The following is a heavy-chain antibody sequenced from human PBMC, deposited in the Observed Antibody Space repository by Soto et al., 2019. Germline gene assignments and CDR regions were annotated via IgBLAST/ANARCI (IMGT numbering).Heavy chain of an antibody. D-gene: IGHD4-17*01. CDR3: VRLQGNYGVFDY. Sequence: QLQLQESGPGLVKPSETLSLTCTVSGGPISSSSYFWVWIRHPPGKGLEWIASISSSGSTYYNPSLKSRXXIXVGXSKNQFSLKLTSVTAADTALYHCVRLQGNYGVFDYWGQGTLVTVSS. CDR1: GGPISSSSYF. J-gene: IGHJ4*01. V-gene: IGHV4-39*01. CDR2: ISSSGST.